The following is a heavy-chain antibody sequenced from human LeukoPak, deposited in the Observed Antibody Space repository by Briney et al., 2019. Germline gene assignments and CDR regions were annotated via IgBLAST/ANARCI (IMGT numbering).Heavy chain of an antibody. CDR2: IIPIFGTA. D-gene: IGHD3-3*01. V-gene: IGHV1-69*05. CDR3: AREARFFLGFDP. Sequence: ASVKVSCKASGGTFSSYAISWVRQAPGQGLEWMGGIIPIFGTANYAQKFQGRVTITTDESTSTAYMELSSLRSEDTAVYYCAREARFFLGFDPWGQGTLVTVSS. CDR1: GGTFSSYA. J-gene: IGHJ5*02.